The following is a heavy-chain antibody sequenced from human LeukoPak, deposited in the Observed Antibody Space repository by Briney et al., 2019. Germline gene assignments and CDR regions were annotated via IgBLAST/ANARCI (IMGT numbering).Heavy chain of an antibody. CDR2: INHSGST. V-gene: IGHV4-34*01. CDR3: ARDKHMITFGGVQY. CDR1: GGSFSGYY. J-gene: IGHJ4*02. Sequence: PSETLSLTCAVYGGSFSGYYWSWIRQPPGKGLEWIGEINHSGSTNYNPSLKSRVTISVDTSKNQFSLKLSSVTAADTAVYYCARDKHMITFGGVQYWGQGTLVTVSS. D-gene: IGHD3-16*01.